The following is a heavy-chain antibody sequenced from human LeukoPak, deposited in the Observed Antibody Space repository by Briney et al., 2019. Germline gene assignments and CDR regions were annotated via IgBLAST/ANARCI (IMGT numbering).Heavy chain of an antibody. CDR3: ARAAYSSTWYSRYFDL. J-gene: IGHJ2*01. V-gene: IGHV3-13*01. D-gene: IGHD6-13*01. CDR1: GFTFSSYD. Sequence: GGSLRLSCAASGFTFSSYDIHWVRQATGKGLEWVSGIGTTGEIYYPGSVKGRFTISRENAKNSLYLQMNSLRAGDTAVYYCARAAYSSTWYSRYFDLWGRGTLVTVSS. CDR2: IGTTGEI.